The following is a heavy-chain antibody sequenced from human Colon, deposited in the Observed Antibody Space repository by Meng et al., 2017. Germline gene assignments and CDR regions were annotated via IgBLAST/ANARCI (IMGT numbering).Heavy chain of an antibody. J-gene: IGHJ4*02. CDR1: GYSFSDCY. CDR3: ARSTPSLDY. Sequence: QGQRVQSGTEVKRPGASVKVSCKASGYSFSDCYIHWVRQAPGQGLEWMGWIVPNSGDTNYAQKFQGRVTMTRDTSISTTYMELIRLTSDDTAVYYCARSTPSLDYWGQGTLVTVSS. CDR2: IVPNSGDT. V-gene: IGHV1-2*02. D-gene: IGHD2-15*01.